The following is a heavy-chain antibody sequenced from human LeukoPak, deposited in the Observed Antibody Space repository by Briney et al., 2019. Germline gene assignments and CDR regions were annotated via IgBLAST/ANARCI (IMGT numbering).Heavy chain of an antibody. CDR2: IYSGGST. V-gene: IGHV3-66*01. CDR1: GFTFSSYA. CDR3: ARDSGQLDWFDP. D-gene: IGHD6-6*01. Sequence: GGSLRLSCAASGFTFSSYAMSWVRQAPGKGLEWVSVIYSGGSTYYADSVKGRFTISRDNSKNTLYLQMNSLRAEDTAVYYCARDSGQLDWFDPWGQGTLVTVSS. J-gene: IGHJ5*02.